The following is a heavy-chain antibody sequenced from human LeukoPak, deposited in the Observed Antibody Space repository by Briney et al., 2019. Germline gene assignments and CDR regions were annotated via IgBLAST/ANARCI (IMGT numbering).Heavy chain of an antibody. CDR1: GFTISNDS. CDR3: ARSIAVSSAAPYSWIDP. V-gene: IGHV3-7*03. D-gene: IGHD2-21*01. Sequence: GGCLRLSCAASGFTISNDSMIWVRQAPGKGLEWVANIKGNGSDRRYVDSVKGRFTISRDNAKNSLYLQMTGLRVEDTAVYYCARSIAVSSAAPYSWIDPWGHGTLVTVSS. J-gene: IGHJ5*02. CDR2: IKGNGSDR.